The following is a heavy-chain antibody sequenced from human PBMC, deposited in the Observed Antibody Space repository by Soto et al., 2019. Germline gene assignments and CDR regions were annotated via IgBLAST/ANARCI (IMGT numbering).Heavy chain of an antibody. J-gene: IGHJ4*02. CDR1: GGSISSGGYS. CDR3: ARGPPCGY. V-gene: IGHV4-30-2*01. CDR2: IYHSGSN. Sequence: QLQLQESGSGLVKPSQTLSLTCAVSGGSISSGGYSWSWIRQPPGKGLEWIGYIYHSGSNYHNPSVKSRVTVSVARANTHFSLKLVSVTAADTAVDYCARGPPCGYWGQGAQVAV.